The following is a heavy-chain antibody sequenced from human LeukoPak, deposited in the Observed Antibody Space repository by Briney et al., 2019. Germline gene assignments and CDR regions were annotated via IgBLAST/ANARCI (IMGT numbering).Heavy chain of an antibody. D-gene: IGHD3-16*02. CDR1: GGSISSYY. CDR2: VYTRGNTNYT. CDR3: ARVRRGAYVWGTNREKGDYYYYGMDV. Sequence: PSETLSLTCTVSGGSISSYYWSWIRQPAGKGLEWIGRVYTRGNTNYTNYNPSLKSRVTMSVDTSKNQFSLKLNSVTAADTAGYYCARVRRGAYVWGTNREKGDYYYYGMDVWGQGTTVTVSS. V-gene: IGHV4-4*07. J-gene: IGHJ6*02.